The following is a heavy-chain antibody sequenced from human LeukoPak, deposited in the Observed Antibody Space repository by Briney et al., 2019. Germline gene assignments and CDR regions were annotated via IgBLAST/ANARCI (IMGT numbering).Heavy chain of an antibody. CDR3: AKDRPIFGVVKGNDY. Sequence: PGGSLTLSCAASGFTVSNSYMSWVRQAPGKGLEWVSAISGSGGSTYYADSVKGRFTISRDNSKNTLYLQMNSLRAEDTAVYYCAKDRPIFGVVKGNDYWGQGTLVTVSS. CDR1: GFTVSNSY. CDR2: ISGSGGST. D-gene: IGHD3-3*01. V-gene: IGHV3-23*01. J-gene: IGHJ4*02.